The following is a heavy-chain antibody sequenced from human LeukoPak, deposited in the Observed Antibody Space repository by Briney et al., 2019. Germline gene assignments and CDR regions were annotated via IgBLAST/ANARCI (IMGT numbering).Heavy chain of an antibody. J-gene: IGHJ4*02. V-gene: IGHV4-34*01. CDR1: GGSFSGYY. CDR3: ARMRVRGVFLYYFDY. CDR2: INHSGNT. Sequence: PSETLSLTCAVYGGSFSGYYWSWTRQPPGKGLEWTGEINHSGNTNYNPSLKSRVTISVDTSKNQFSLKLRSVTAADTAVYYCARMRVRGVFLYYFDYWGQGTLVTVSS. D-gene: IGHD3-10*01.